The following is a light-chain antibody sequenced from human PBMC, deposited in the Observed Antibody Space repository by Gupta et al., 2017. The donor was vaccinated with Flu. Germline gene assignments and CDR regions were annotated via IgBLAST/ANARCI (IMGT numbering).Light chain of an antibody. CDR2: RAS. V-gene: IGKV3-20*01. Sequence: EILLTQSPGVLSLSPGDGATLSCWASQSVDNNFLAWYQHKPGQAPRLLIYRASNRAAGIPSFFIGSCSRTVFPLTISRLEPEVLALYYCQQYAVSHRTFGQGTNVTIK. CDR1: QSVDNNF. J-gene: IGKJ1*01. CDR3: QQYAVSHRT.